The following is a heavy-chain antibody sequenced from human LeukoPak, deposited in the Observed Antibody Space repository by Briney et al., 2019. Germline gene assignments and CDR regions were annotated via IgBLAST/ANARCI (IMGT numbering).Heavy chain of an antibody. V-gene: IGHV4-30-2*01. CDR2: IYHSGST. Sequence: PSQTLSLTCTVSGGSISSGGYYWSWIRQPPGKGLEWIGYIYHSGSTYYNPSLKSRVTISVDRSKNQFSLKLSSVTAADTAVYYCARAYDLALHYFDYWGQGTLVTVSS. D-gene: IGHD3-3*01. CDR3: ARAYDLALHYFDY. CDR1: GGSISSGGYY. J-gene: IGHJ4*02.